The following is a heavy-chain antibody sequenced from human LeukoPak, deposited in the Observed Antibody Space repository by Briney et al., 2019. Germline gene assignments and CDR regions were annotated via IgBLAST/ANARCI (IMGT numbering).Heavy chain of an antibody. CDR1: EFTFSSYA. CDR2: ISYDGSNK. V-gene: IGHV3-30*04. Sequence: GGSLRLSCAASEFTFSSYAMHWVRQAPGKGLEWVAVISYDGSNKYYADSVKGRFTISRDNSKNTLYLQMNSLRAEDTAVYYCARAPIVVVPAAIGYYFDYWGQGTLVTVSS. D-gene: IGHD2-2*01. CDR3: ARAPIVVVPAAIGYYFDY. J-gene: IGHJ4*02.